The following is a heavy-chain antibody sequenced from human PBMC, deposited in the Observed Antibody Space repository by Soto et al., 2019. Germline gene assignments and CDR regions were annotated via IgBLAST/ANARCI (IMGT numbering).Heavy chain of an antibody. J-gene: IGHJ4*02. CDR2: ISSSGSTM. V-gene: IGHV3-11*01. Sequence: PGGSLRLSCAASGFTFSDYYMSWIRQAPGKGLEWVSYISSSGSTMYYADSVKGRFTISRDNAKNSLYLQMNSLRAEDTAVYYCARDRYGRDDYKPLDYWGQGTLVTVSS. CDR1: GFTFSDYY. CDR3: ARDRYGRDDYKPLDY. D-gene: IGHD4-4*01.